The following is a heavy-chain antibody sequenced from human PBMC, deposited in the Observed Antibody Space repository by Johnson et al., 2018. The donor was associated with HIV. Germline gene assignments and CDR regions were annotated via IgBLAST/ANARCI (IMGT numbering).Heavy chain of an antibody. CDR1: GFTFSSYA. Sequence: VQLVESGGGVVQPGRSLRLSCAASGFTFSSYAMSWVRQAPGKGLEWVSGINWNGDSTGYADSVKGRCTLSRDNAKNSLYLHMNSLRPEDTAVYYCARDGRDLVTRGSFDIWGQGTMVTVSS. J-gene: IGHJ3*02. CDR2: INWNGDST. D-gene: IGHD3-9*01. CDR3: ARDGRDLVTRGSFDI. V-gene: IGHV3-20*04.